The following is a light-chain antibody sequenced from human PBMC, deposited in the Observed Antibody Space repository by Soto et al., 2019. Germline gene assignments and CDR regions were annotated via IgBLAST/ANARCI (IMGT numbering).Light chain of an antibody. Sequence: QPVLTQAPSVSGAPWQSVTISCTGTSSNIGAGFDVYWFQLLPETAPKLLMNGPSGVPDRFSASRSGTSASLTISGLQPEDEGDYYCQSFDTRLNVVFGGGTKLTVL. CDR1: SSNIGAGFD. V-gene: IGLV1-40*01. CDR3: QSFDTRLNVV. J-gene: IGLJ2*01.